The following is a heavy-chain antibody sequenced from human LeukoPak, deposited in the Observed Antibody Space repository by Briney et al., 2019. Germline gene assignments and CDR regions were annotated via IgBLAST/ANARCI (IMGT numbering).Heavy chain of an antibody. D-gene: IGHD2-2*01. Sequence: GGSLRLPCAASGFTFDDYAMHWVRQAPGKGLEWVSGISWNSGSVGYADSVKGRFTISRDNAKNSLYLQMNSLRAGDTALYYCAKDAIGYCSSTSCYGYFQHWGQGTLVTVSS. CDR3: AKDAIGYCSSTSCYGYFQH. CDR1: GFTFDDYA. J-gene: IGHJ1*01. CDR2: ISWNSGSV. V-gene: IGHV3-9*01.